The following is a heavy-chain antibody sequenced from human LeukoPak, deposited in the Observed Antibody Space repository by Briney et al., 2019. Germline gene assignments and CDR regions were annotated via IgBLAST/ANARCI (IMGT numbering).Heavy chain of an antibody. D-gene: IGHD4-23*01. V-gene: IGHV4-34*01. CDR3: ARPPYGGNSGYFDY. J-gene: IGHJ4*02. CDR1: GGSFSGYY. CDR2: INHSGST. Sequence: PSETLSLTCVVYGGSFSGYYWSWIRQPPGKGLEWIGEINHSGSTNYNPSLKSRVTISVDTSKNQFSLKLSSVTAADTAVYYRARPPYGGNSGYFDYWGQGTLVTVSS.